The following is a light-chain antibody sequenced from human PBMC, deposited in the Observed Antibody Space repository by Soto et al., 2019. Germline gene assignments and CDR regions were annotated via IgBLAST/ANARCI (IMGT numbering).Light chain of an antibody. V-gene: IGKV1-5*03. CDR3: QHYNSYSEA. Sequence: DIKMTQSPSTLSVSVGDRVTITCRASQTISSWLAWYQQKPGKAPKLLIYKASNLKSGIPSRFSGSGSGTEFTLTISSLQPDDFATYYCQHYNSYSEAFGQGTKVDIK. J-gene: IGKJ1*01. CDR1: QTISSW. CDR2: KAS.